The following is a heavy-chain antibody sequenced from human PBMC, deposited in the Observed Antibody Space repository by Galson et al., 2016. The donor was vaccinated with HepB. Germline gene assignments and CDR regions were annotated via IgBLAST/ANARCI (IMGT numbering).Heavy chain of an antibody. CDR1: GFTFSGSS. CDR2: IRSKANNYAT. CDR3: SRQGLGLDALDI. J-gene: IGHJ3*02. D-gene: IGHD3/OR15-3a*01. V-gene: IGHV3-73*01. Sequence: SLRLSCAASGFTFSGSSMHWVRQASGKGLEWVGRIRSKANNYATAYAASVKGRFTIPRDDSKNTAFLQMNSLKTEDTAVYYCSRQGLGLDALDIWGQGTMVTVSS.